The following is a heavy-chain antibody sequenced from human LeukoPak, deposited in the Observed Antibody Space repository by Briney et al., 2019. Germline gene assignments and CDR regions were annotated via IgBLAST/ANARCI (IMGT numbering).Heavy chain of an antibody. CDR2: IYYSGTT. CDR1: DGSISRYY. V-gene: IGHV4-59*01. Sequence: SETLSLTCNISDGSISRYYWSWIRQPPGKGLEWIGYIYYSGTTNYNPSLKSRVTISLDTSKNQFSLKLSSVTAADTAVYYCARDGGIGDLGYWGQGTLVTVSS. J-gene: IGHJ4*02. D-gene: IGHD3-16*01. CDR3: ARDGGIGDLGY.